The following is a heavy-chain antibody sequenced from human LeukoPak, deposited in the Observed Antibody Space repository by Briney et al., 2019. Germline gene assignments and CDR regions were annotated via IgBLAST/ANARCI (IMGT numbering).Heavy chain of an antibody. D-gene: IGHD3-3*01. V-gene: IGHV3-7*01. CDR2: IKQDGSEE. J-gene: IGHJ4*02. Sequence: GGSLRLSCAASGFTFSSYWMSWVRQAPGKGLEWVANIKQDGSEEYYVDSVKGRFTISRDNAKNSLYLQMNSLRAEDTAVYYCARDWYEAYYDFWSGYYPFFDYWGQGTLVTVSS. CDR1: GFTFSSYW. CDR3: ARDWYEAYYDFWSGYYPFFDY.